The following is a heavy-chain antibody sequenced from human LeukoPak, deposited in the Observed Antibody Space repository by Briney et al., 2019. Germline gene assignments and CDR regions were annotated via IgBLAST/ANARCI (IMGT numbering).Heavy chain of an antibody. CDR1: GFTFSSYA. CDR2: ISYDGSNK. D-gene: IGHD3-9*01. CDR3: ARAFLTGLLFDY. V-gene: IGHV3-30-3*01. Sequence: GGSLRLSCAASGFTFSSYAMHWVRQAPGKGLEWVAVISYDGSNKYYADSVKGRFTISRDNSKNTLYLQMNSLRAEDTAVYYCARAFLTGLLFDYWGQGTLVTVSS. J-gene: IGHJ4*02.